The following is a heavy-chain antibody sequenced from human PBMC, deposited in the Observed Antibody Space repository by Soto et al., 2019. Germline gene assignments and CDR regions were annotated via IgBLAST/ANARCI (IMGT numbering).Heavy chain of an antibody. D-gene: IGHD3-16*02. Sequence: ASETLSLTCAVSGGSISSSNWWSWVRQPPGKGLEWIGEIYHSGSTNYNPSLKSRVTISVDKSKNQFSLKLSSVTAADTAVYYCASLIMITFGGVIARDYWGQGTLVTVSS. CDR2: IYHSGST. J-gene: IGHJ4*02. V-gene: IGHV4-4*02. CDR3: ASLIMITFGGVIARDY. CDR1: GGSISSSNW.